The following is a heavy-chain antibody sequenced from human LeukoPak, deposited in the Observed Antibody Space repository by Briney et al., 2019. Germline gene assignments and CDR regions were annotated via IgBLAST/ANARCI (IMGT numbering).Heavy chain of an antibody. V-gene: IGHV5-51*01. CDR3: ARPRAQGLRYDAFDI. J-gene: IGHJ3*02. CDR2: IYPGDSDT. D-gene: IGHD1-26*01. Sequence: GESLKISCKGSGYSFTSYWIGWVRQMPGKGLEWMGIIYPGDSDTRYSPSFQGQVTISADKSISTACLQWSSLKASDTAMYYCARPRAQGLRYDAFDIWGQGTMVTVSS. CDR1: GYSFTSYW.